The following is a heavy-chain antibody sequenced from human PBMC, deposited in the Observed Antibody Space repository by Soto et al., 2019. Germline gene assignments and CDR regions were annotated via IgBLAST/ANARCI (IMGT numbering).Heavy chain of an antibody. CDR2: IHDTGRT. D-gene: IGHD6-6*01. J-gene: IGHJ5*02. Sequence: WTWIRQHPGTGLEWIGYIHDTGRTYYCPSLTSRVSISMDTSTNQISLKLSSVTAADTAVYYCARGSFSSSSSWFDPWGQGTLVTVSS. V-gene: IGHV4-31*02. CDR3: ARGSFSSSSSWFDP.